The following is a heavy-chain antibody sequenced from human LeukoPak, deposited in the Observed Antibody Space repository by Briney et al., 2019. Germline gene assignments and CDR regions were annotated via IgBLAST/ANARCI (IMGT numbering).Heavy chain of an antibody. J-gene: IGHJ4*02. CDR2: ISDNGDDT. Sequence: GGSLRLSCTASGFTFSSYAMIWVRQAPGKGLDWVSSISDNGDDTYYADSVKGRFTISRDKSTNTLYLQMNSLRADDTAVYYCAKGYYGNYVAVDYWGQGTLVTVSS. CDR1: GFTFSSYA. CDR3: AKGYYGNYVAVDY. V-gene: IGHV3-23*01. D-gene: IGHD4-11*01.